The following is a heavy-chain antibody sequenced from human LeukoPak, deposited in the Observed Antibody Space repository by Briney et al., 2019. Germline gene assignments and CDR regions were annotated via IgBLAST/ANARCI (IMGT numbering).Heavy chain of an antibody. CDR2: IKQDGSEK. J-gene: IGHJ4*02. CDR3: ARVYASSSGWN. CDR1: RFTFSSYW. Sequence: GGSLRLSCAASRFTFSSYWMSWVCQAPGKGLEWVANIKQDGSEKYYVDSVKGRFTISRDNAKNSLYLRMNSLRAEDTAVYYCARVYASSSGWNWGQGTLVTVSS. V-gene: IGHV3-7*01. D-gene: IGHD6-19*01.